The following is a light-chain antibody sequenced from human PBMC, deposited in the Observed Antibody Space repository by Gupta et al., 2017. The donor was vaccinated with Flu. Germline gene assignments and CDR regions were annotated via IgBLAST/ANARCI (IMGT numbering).Light chain of an antibody. CDR2: EVT. J-gene: IGLJ1*01. V-gene: IGLV2-8*01. CDR1: SSDIGAYKY. Sequence: QSALTQPPSASGSPGQSITISCTGTSSDIGAYKYVSWHQQHAGKAPKLIIYEVTKRPSGVPDRFSGSKSGKTASLTVSGLQAEDEGDYYCSSHTVSDTLVFGTGTAVTVL. CDR3: SSHTVSDTLV.